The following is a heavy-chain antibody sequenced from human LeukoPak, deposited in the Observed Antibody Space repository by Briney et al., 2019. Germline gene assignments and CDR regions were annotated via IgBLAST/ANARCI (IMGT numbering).Heavy chain of an antibody. CDR3: ARHDPGYCSGGSCLARDY. V-gene: IGHV4-34*01. J-gene: IGHJ4*02. CDR2: INHSGST. D-gene: IGHD2-15*01. CDR1: GGSFSGYY. Sequence: PSETLSLTCAVYGGSFSGYYWSWIRQPPGKGLEWIGEINHSGSTNYNPSLKSRVTISVDTSKNQFSLKLSSVTAADTAVYYCARHDPGYCSGGSCLARDYWGQGTLVTVSS.